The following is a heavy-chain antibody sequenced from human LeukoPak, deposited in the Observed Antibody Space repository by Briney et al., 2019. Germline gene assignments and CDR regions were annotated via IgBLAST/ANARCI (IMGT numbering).Heavy chain of an antibody. Sequence: AAVNVSCKPSLYCFTNYYIHGVRQAPRQEGEWMGIINPSAGRTSYEKKFKGRVTMTRDTSTRTVSMELSSLRSDDTAVYYCARDQSVVVVPPAIYFGTDLDYWGEGTLVTVSS. V-gene: IGHV1-46*01. D-gene: IGHD2-2*02. J-gene: IGHJ4*02. CDR1: LYCFTNYY. CDR3: ARDQSVVVVPPAIYFGTDLDY. CDR2: INPSAGRT.